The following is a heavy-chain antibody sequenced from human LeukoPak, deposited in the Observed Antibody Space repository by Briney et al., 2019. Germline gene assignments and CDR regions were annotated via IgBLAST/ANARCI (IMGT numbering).Heavy chain of an antibody. CDR2: ISYDGSNK. D-gene: IGHD3-3*01. J-gene: IGHJ4*01. Sequence: GGSLRLSCAASGFTFSSYAMHWVRQAPGKGLEWVAVISYDGSNKYYADSVKGRFTVSRDNSKNTLYLQMNSLRAEDTAVYYCVRGPPSIFGVVTVPYHFDYWGQEPWSPSPQ. CDR3: VRGPPSIFGVVTVPYHFDY. CDR1: GFTFSSYA. V-gene: IGHV3-30-3*01.